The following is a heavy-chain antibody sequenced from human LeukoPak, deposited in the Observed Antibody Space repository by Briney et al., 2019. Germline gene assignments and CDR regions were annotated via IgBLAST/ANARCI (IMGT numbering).Heavy chain of an antibody. J-gene: IGHJ4*02. CDR1: GGTFSSYY. CDR2: INPSGGST. D-gene: IGHD6-13*01. V-gene: IGHV1-46*01. Sequence: ASVKVSCKASGGTFSSYYMHWVRQAPGQGLEWMGIINPSGGSTSYPQKFQGRVTMTRDTSTSTVYMELSSLRSEDTAVYYCARVANIAAAGTVWFDYWGQGTLVTVSS. CDR3: ARVANIAAAGTVWFDY.